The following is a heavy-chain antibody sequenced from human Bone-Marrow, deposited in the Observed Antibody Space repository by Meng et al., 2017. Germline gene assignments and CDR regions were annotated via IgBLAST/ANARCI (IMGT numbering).Heavy chain of an antibody. J-gene: IGHJ4*02. V-gene: IGHV3-30-3*01. D-gene: IGHD3-10*01. CDR1: GFTFSTYA. CDR2: LSHDGSNK. CDR3: VRDNYGPDY. Sequence: VQLVESGGGVVQPGRSLRLSCAASGFTFSTYAMHWVRQAPGKGLEWVAVLSHDGSNKYYADSVKGRFTISRDNSKNTLYLQMNSLRAEDTAVYYCVRDNYGPDYWGQGTLVTVSS.